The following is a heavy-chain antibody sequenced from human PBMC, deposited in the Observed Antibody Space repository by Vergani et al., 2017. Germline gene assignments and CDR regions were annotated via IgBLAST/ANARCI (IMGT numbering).Heavy chain of an antibody. V-gene: IGHV4-30-2*01. CDR2: IYHSGST. J-gene: IGHJ3*02. CDR3: ARTTASLYYYDSSGYYNGGAFDI. Sequence: QLQLQESGSGLVKPSQTLSLTCAVSGGSISSGGYSWSWIRQPPGKGLEWFGYIYHSGSTYYNPSLKSRVTISVDRSKNQFSLKLSSVTAADTAVYYCARTTASLYYYDSSGYYNGGAFDIWGQGTMVTVSS. D-gene: IGHD3-22*01. CDR1: GGSISSGGYS.